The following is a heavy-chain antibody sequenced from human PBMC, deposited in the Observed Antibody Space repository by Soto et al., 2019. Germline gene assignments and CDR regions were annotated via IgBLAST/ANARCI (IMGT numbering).Heavy chain of an antibody. CDR3: ARGPYYYDSSGYELRPYYFDY. Sequence: ASVKVSCKASGYTFTSYDINWVRQATGQGLEWMGWMNPNSGNTGYAQKFQGRVTMTRNTSISTAYMELSSLRSEDTAVYYCARGPYYYDSSGYELRPYYFDYWGQGTLVTVSS. D-gene: IGHD3-22*01. J-gene: IGHJ4*02. CDR2: MNPNSGNT. V-gene: IGHV1-8*02. CDR1: GYTFTSYD.